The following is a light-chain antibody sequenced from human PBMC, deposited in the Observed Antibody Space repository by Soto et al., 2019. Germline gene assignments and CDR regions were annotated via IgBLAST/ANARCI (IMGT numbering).Light chain of an antibody. J-gene: IGLJ3*02. CDR3: SSYTGSSTLV. CDR1: SSDVGGYNY. CDR2: DVS. V-gene: IGLV2-14*03. Sequence: QSALTQPASVSGSPGQSITISCTGTSSDVGGYNYVSWYQHLPGEAPKLMIYDVSNRPSGVSNRFSGSKSGNTASLTISGLQAGDEGDYYCSSYTGSSTLVFGGGTKVTVL.